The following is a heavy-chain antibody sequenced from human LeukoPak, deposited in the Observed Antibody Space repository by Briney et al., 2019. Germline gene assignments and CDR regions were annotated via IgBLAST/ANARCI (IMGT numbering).Heavy chain of an antibody. D-gene: IGHD1/OR15-1a*01. Sequence: PGGSLRLSCAASGFTFDDYGMSWVRQAPGKGLEWVSGINWSGVRTGYADSLKGRLTISRDNAKNTLYLQMNSLRAEDTALYYCARDLATTDNWGQGTLVTVSS. CDR2: INWSGVRT. CDR1: GFTFDDYG. J-gene: IGHJ4*02. CDR3: ARDLATTDN. V-gene: IGHV3-20*04.